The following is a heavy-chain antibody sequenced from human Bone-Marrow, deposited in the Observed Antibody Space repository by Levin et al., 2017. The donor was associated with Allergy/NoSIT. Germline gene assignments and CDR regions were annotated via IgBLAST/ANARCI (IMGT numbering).Heavy chain of an antibody. J-gene: IGHJ2*01. Sequence: SSQTLSLTCAISGDSVSGNSGSWNWIRQSPSRGLEWLGRTYYRSKKWYNEYAVAVRSRITIDPDTSQNQFSLHLNSVTPEDTAVYYCARDSSRKGYWYFGLWGRGSLVTVSS. V-gene: IGHV6-1*01. CDR1: GDSVSGNSGS. CDR2: TYYRSKKWYN. CDR3: ARDSSRKGYWYFGL. D-gene: IGHD3-10*01.